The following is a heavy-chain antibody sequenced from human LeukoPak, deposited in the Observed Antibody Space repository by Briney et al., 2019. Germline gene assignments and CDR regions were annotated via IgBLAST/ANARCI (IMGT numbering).Heavy chain of an antibody. D-gene: IGHD3-22*01. V-gene: IGHV4-39*02. CDR1: GGSISSSSYY. CDR2: IYYRGST. J-gene: IGHJ5*02. Sequence: PSETLSLTCTVSGGSISSSSYYWGWIRQPPGKGLEWIGSIYYRGSTYYNPSLKSRVTISVDTSKNQFSLKLSSVTAADTAVYYCARDSSGYLGWFDPWGQGTLVTVSS. CDR3: ARDSSGYLGWFDP.